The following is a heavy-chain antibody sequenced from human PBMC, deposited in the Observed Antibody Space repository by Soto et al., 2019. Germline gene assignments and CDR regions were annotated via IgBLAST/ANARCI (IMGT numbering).Heavy chain of an antibody. CDR2: INTGNGNT. J-gene: IGHJ5*02. V-gene: IGHV1-3*04. CDR3: ARAISGYVT. Sequence: QVQLVQSGAEVKKPGASVKVSCKASGITYTTYAIHWVRQAPGQGLEWMGWINTGNGNTRYSQRFQGRVTLTTDTSGNTAYMDLSSLTSEDTAVYYCARAISGYVTWGQGTLITGSS. CDR1: GITYTTYA. D-gene: IGHD5-12*01.